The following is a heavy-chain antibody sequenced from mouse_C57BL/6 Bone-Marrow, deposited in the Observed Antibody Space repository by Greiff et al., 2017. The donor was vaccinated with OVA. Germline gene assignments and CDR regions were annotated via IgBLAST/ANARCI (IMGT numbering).Heavy chain of an antibody. CDR1: GYTFTDYE. V-gene: IGHV1-15*01. D-gene: IGHD3-2*02. J-gene: IGHJ3*01. CDR2: IDPETGGT. CDR3: TRVPQGH. Sequence: LVESGAELVRPGASVTLSCKASGYTFTDYEMHRVKQTPVHGLEWIGAIDPETGGTAYNQKFKGKAILTADKSSSTAYMELRSLTSEDSAVYYCTRVPQGHWGQGTLVTVSA.